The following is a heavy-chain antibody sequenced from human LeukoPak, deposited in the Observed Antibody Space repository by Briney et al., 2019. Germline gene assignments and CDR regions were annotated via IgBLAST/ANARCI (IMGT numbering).Heavy chain of an antibody. CDR2: INHSGST. J-gene: IGHJ4*02. CDR1: GGSFSGYY. V-gene: IGHV4-34*01. CDR3: ARVNWPTYYFDY. Sequence: SETLSLTCAVYGGSFSGYYWSWIRQPPGKGLEWIGEINHSGSTNYNPSLKSRVTISVDTSKNQFSLKLSSVTAADTAVYYCARVNWPTYYFDYWGQGTLVTVSS.